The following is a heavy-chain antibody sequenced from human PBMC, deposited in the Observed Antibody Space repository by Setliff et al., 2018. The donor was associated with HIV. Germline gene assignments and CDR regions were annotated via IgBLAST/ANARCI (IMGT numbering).Heavy chain of an antibody. CDR1: GGTFSSYA. J-gene: IGHJ3*02. CDR3: ARPTTEGDYYDSSGYLSGAFDI. Sequence: RASVKVSCKASGGTFSSYAINWVRQAPGQGLEWMGGIIPIFGTANYAQKFQGRLTIPADESLTTAYMELSSLTSEDTAVYYCARPTTEGDYYDSSGYLSGAFDIWGQGTMVTV. D-gene: IGHD3-22*01. V-gene: IGHV1-69*13. CDR2: IIPIFGTA.